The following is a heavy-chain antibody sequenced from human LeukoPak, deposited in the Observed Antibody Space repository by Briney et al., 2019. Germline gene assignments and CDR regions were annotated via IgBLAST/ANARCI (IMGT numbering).Heavy chain of an antibody. V-gene: IGHV3-7*01. Sequence: GGSLRLSCAASGFTFSDYYMSWIRQAPGKGLEWVANIKQDGSEKYYVDSVKGRFTISRDNAKNSLYLQMNSLRAEDTAVYYCARDSPWLVKGDFDYWGQGTLVTVSS. CDR3: ARDSPWLVKGDFDY. J-gene: IGHJ4*02. CDR1: GFTFSDYY. D-gene: IGHD6-19*01. CDR2: IKQDGSEK.